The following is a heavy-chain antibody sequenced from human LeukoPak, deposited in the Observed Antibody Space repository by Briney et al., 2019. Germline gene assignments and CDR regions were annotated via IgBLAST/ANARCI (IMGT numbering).Heavy chain of an antibody. Sequence: SETLSLTCAVSGGSISSTSYYWAWICQPPGKGLEWIGTIYYSGSTYHNPSLKSRVTLSVDTSRNQFSLRLSSVDAADTAVYYCAKAGVRYFDSSGLYAFDFWGQGTTVTVSP. D-gene: IGHD3-22*01. CDR2: IYYSGST. CDR1: GGSISSTSYY. CDR3: AKAGVRYFDSSGLYAFDF. J-gene: IGHJ3*01. V-gene: IGHV4-39*01.